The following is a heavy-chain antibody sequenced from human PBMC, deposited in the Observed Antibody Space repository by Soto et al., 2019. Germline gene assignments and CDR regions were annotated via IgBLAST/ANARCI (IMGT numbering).Heavy chain of an antibody. CDR2: ISWNSGSI. D-gene: IGHD1-26*01. V-gene: IGHV3-9*01. Sequence: EVQLVESGGGLVQPGRSLRLSCAASGFTFDDYAMHWVRQAPGKGLEWVSGISWNSGSIGYADSVKGRFTISRNNAKNTLYMQMNSLRAEDTALFSCAKDINGELLTEGWFDPWGQGTLVTVSS. J-gene: IGHJ5*02. CDR3: AKDINGELLTEGWFDP. CDR1: GFTFDDYA.